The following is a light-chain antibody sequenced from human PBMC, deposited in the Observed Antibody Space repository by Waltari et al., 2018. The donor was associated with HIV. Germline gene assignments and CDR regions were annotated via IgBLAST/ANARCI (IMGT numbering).Light chain of an antibody. CDR3: QQTGSTPFT. CDR1: RHSNIW. CDR2: GAS. V-gene: IGKV1-12*01. Sequence: DIQLTQSPSSVAASVGDTVTLTCRASRHSNIWLAWFQQKPGKGPRLLIYGASTLKSGVPARFSGSASGTDFTLTITSLQPEDCGTYFCQQTGSTPFTFGGGTKVEI. J-gene: IGKJ4*01.